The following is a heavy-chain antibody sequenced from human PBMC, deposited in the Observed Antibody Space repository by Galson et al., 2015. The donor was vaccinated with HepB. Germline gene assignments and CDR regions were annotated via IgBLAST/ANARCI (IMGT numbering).Heavy chain of an antibody. J-gene: IGHJ4*02. CDR1: GFTFSSYS. V-gene: IGHV3-21*01. CDR2: ISSSSSYI. CDR3: ARDVGSGSYYGGDYFDY. Sequence: SLRLSCAASGFTFSSYSMNWVRQAPGKGLEWVSSISSSSSYIYYADSVKGRFTISRDNAKNSLYLQMNSLRAEDTAVYYCARDVGSGSYYGGDYFDYWGQGTLVTVSS. D-gene: IGHD1-26*01.